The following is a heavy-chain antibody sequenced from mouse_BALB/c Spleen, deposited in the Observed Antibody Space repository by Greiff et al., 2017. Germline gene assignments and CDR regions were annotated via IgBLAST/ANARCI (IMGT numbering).Heavy chain of an antibody. J-gene: IGHJ3*01. CDR3: TRSDCGNYGAY. V-gene: IGHV1-69*02. D-gene: IGHD2-1*01. Sequence: QVQLQQPGAELVRPGASVKLSCKASGYTFTSYWINWVKQRPGQGLEWIGNIYPSDSYTNYNQKFKDKATLTVDKSSSTAYMQLSSPTSEDSAVYYCTRSDCGNYGAYWGQGTLVTVSA. CDR1: GYTFTSYW. CDR2: IYPSDSYT.